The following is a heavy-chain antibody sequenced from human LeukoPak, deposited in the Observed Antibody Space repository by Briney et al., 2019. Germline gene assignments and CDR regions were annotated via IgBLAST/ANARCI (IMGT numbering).Heavy chain of an antibody. J-gene: IGHJ6*02. CDR2: INSDGSST. CDR1: GFTFSSYW. D-gene: IGHD3-10*01. CDR3: ARGAPHSGSFGRYYGMDV. Sequence: GGSLRLSCAASGFTFSSYWMHWVRQAPGKGLVWVSRINSDGSSTSYADSVKGRFTISRDNAKNTLYLQMNSLRAEDTAVYCCARGAPHSGSFGRYYGMDVWGQGTTVTVSS. V-gene: IGHV3-74*01.